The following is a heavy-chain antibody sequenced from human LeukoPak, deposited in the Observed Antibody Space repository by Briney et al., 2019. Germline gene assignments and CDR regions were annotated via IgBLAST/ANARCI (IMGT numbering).Heavy chain of an antibody. CDR3: ARDTYDSSGYYFDY. D-gene: IGHD3-22*01. CDR2: ISAYNGNT. CDR1: GYTFTSYG. Sequence: ASVTVSCTASGYTFTSYGISWVRQAPGQGLEWMGWISAYNGNTNYAQKLQGRVTMTTDTSTSTAYMELRSLRSDDTAVYYCARDTYDSSGYYFDYWGQGTLVTVSS. V-gene: IGHV1-18*01. J-gene: IGHJ4*02.